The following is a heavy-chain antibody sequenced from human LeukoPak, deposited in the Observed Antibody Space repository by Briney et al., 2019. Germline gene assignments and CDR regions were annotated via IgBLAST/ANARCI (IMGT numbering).Heavy chain of an antibody. V-gene: IGHV3-74*01. Sequence: PGESLRLSRAASGFTFSSYWMHWVRQAPGKGLVWVSRINSDGSTTVYVDSVKGRFTISRDNAKNTLYLQMNSLRAEDTAVYYCASQSNYAYSWGQGTLVTVSS. D-gene: IGHD4-11*01. J-gene: IGHJ4*02. CDR3: ASQSNYAYS. CDR1: GFTFSSYW. CDR2: INSDGSTT.